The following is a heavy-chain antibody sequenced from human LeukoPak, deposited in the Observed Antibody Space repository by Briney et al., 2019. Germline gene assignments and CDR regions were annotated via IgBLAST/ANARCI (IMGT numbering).Heavy chain of an antibody. D-gene: IGHD3-10*01. CDR3: ARERAYYYGSGSYSPGYFDY. CDR2: IYHSGST. CDR1: GYSISSGYY. J-gene: IGHJ4*02. V-gene: IGHV4-38-2*02. Sequence: PSETLSLTCTVSGYSISSGYYWGWIRQPPGKGLEWIGSIYHSGSTYYNPSLKSRVTISVDTSKNQFSLKLSSVTAADTAVYYCARERAYYYGSGSYSPGYFDYWGQGTLVTVSS.